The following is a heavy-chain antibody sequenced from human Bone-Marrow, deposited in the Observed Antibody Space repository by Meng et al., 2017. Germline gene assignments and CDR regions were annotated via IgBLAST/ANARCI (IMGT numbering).Heavy chain of an antibody. D-gene: IGHD6-19*01. V-gene: IGHV3-69-1*01. CDR1: GFTFSDYY. CDR3: AKSIVSSGWYSEGY. Sequence: GESLKISCAASGFTFSDYYMNWVRQAPGKGLEWVSSISSSSTIYYADSVKGRFTISRDNSRNTLYLQMNSLRAEDTAVYYCAKSIVSSGWYSEGYWGQGTLVTVSS. J-gene: IGHJ4*02. CDR2: ISSSSTI.